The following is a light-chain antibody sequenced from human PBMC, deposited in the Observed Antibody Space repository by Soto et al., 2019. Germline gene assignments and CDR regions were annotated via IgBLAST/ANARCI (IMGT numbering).Light chain of an antibody. Sequence: QSSLTQPASVSGSPGQSITISCTGTSSDVGGYNYAFWYQHPPGKAPKLMIYDVTNRPSGVSNRFSGSKSGNTASLTISGLQAEDEADYYCTSYTSSSTYVFGTGTKVTVL. CDR3: TSYTSSSTYV. CDR1: SSDVGGYNY. J-gene: IGLJ1*01. V-gene: IGLV2-14*03. CDR2: DVT.